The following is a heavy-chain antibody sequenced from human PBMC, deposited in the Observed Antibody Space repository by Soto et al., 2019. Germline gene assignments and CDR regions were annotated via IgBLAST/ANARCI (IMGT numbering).Heavy chain of an antibody. D-gene: IGHD3-10*01. V-gene: IGHV4-34*01. CDR2: INHSGST. Sequence: SETLSLTCAVYGGSFSGYYWSWIRQPPGKGLEWIGEINHSGSTNYNPSLKSRVTISVDTSKNQFSLKLSSVTAADTAVYYCARGRRYYYGSGSYYYMDVWGKGTTVTVSS. J-gene: IGHJ6*03. CDR1: GGSFSGYY. CDR3: ARGRRYYYGSGSYYYMDV.